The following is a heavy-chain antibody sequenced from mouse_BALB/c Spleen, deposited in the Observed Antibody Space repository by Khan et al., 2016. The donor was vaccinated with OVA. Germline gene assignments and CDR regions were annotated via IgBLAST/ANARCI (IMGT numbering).Heavy chain of an antibody. D-gene: IGHD2-3*01. Sequence: EVQLVESGPGLVKPSQSLSLTCTVTGYSITSDYAWNLLRPFPGNKLEWMGYISYSGSTNSNPALKSRIFTTRDSSKNQFFLQLNSVTTEDTATYYCARDGSRYNYAMDYWGQGTSVTVSS. CDR2: ISYSGST. CDR1: GYSITSDYA. V-gene: IGHV3-2*02. J-gene: IGHJ4*01. CDR3: ARDGSRYNYAMDY.